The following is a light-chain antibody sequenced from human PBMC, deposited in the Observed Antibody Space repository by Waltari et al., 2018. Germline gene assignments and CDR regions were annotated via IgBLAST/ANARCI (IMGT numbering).Light chain of an antibody. J-gene: IGLJ3*02. CDR1: IYTIDINN. CDR3: GAWDDGVKEWV. Sequence: QSVLTPPPSASGTPGRRVTITCPGTIYTIDINNVNRYQQFPGSAPKLLIFPPTQRPSGVPDRFSAANSGTSASLAINGLQAADEADYYCGAWDDGVKEWVFGGGTKLTVL. V-gene: IGLV1-44*01. CDR2: PPT.